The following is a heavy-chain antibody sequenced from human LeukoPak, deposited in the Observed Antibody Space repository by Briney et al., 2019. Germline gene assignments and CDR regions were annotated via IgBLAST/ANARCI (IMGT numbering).Heavy chain of an antibody. CDR2: ISYGGGTK. CDR3: ARDPYRGAPDYFDY. Sequence: GGSLRLSCAASGFTFSDYPLHWVRQPPGKGLEWVPVISYGGGTKYYTDSVKGRFTISRDNSKNTLYLEMNGLRAEDTAVYYCARDPYRGAPDYFDYWGQGTLVTVSS. J-gene: IGHJ4*02. D-gene: IGHD1-14*01. CDR1: GFTFSDYP. V-gene: IGHV3-30-3*01.